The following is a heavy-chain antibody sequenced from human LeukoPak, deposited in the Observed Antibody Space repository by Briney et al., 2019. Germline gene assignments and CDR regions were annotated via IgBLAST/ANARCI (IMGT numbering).Heavy chain of an antibody. CDR1: GYTFTRYG. CDR3: ARDFSNTSGFRVVVDY. V-gene: IGHV1-18*01. D-gene: IGHD3-22*01. Sequence: ASVKVSCKASGYTFTRYGISWVRQAPGQGLEWMGWISAYNGDTKYVEKFQGRVTMTTDTSTSTAYMELRSLTSDDTAVYYCARDFSNTSGFRVVVDYWGQGTLVTVSS. J-gene: IGHJ4*02. CDR2: ISAYNGDT.